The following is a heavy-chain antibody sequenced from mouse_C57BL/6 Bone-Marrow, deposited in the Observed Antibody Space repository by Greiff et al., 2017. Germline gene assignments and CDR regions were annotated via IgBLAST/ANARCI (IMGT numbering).Heavy chain of an antibody. Sequence: VMLVESGPGLVQPSQSLSITCTVSGFSLTSYGVHWVRQSPGKGLEWLGVIWSGGSTDYNAAFISRLSISKDNSKSQVFFNMNSLQADDTAIYYCARPYYYGSSYGAMDYWGQGTSVTVSS. V-gene: IGHV2-2*01. CDR2: IWSGGST. J-gene: IGHJ4*01. D-gene: IGHD1-1*01. CDR1: GFSLTSYG. CDR3: ARPYYYGSSYGAMDY.